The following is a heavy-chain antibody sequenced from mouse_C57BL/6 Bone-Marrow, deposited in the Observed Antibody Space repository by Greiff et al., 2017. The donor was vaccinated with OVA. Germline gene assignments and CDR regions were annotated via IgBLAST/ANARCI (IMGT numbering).Heavy chain of an antibody. CDR2: IRLKSDNYAT. J-gene: IGHJ4*01. D-gene: IGHD1-1*01. Sequence: EVKVEESGGGLVQPGGSMKLSCVASGFTFRNYWMNWVRQSPEKGLEWVAQIRLKSDNYATHYAESVKGRFTISRDDSKSSVYLQMNNLRAEDTGIYYCTVPPDYGSPYYYAMDYWGQGTSVTVSS. CDR3: TVPPDYGSPYYYAMDY. V-gene: IGHV6-3*01. CDR1: GFTFRNYW.